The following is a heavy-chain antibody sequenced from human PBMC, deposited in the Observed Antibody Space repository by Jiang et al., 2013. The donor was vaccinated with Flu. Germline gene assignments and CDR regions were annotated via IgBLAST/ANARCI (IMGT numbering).Heavy chain of an antibody. D-gene: IGHD3-10*01. CDR2: IKDRGDSA. CDR3: AKDSLYRSGSYRTFWYFDL. V-gene: IGHV3-23*01. Sequence: QLLESGGDLVQPGGSLRLSCAASGFTFSTYDMTWVRQAPGKGLEWVAAIKDRGDSAYYADSVKGRFTISRDNSKNTLYLQMNSLRAEDTALYFCAKDSLYRSGSYRTFWYFDLWGRGTLVTVSS. J-gene: IGHJ2*01. CDR1: GFTFSTYD.